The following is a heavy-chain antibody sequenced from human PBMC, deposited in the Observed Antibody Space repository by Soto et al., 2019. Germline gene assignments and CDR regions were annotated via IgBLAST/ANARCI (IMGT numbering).Heavy chain of an antibody. J-gene: IGHJ4*02. CDR3: ARDEYHYGSGSSYSTLDD. CDR1: GYTFTNHY. Sequence: QVQLEQSGAEVKKPGASVKVSCKASGYTFTNHYIHWVRQGPGQGPEWMGTINPRGGKTDYAQKFKGRVTLTSDTPTRTGYVELRSLRSEDTAIYYCARDEYHYGSGSSYSTLDDWGQGTLVTVSS. V-gene: IGHV1-46*01. CDR2: INPRGGKT. D-gene: IGHD3-10*01.